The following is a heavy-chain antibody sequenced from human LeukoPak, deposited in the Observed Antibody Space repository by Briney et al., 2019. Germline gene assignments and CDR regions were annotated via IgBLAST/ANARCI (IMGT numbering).Heavy chain of an antibody. D-gene: IGHD1-26*01. V-gene: IGHV3-66*01. J-gene: IGHJ4*02. CDR1: GFTVSSNY. Sequence: GGSLRLSCAASGFTVSSNYMSWVRQAPGKGLEWVSVIFSGGNTFYADSVKGRFTISRDNSKNTLHLQMNSLRVEDTAVYYCARAPQTIVGATYYFDYWGQGTLVTVSS. CDR3: ARAPQTIVGATYYFDY. CDR2: IFSGGNT.